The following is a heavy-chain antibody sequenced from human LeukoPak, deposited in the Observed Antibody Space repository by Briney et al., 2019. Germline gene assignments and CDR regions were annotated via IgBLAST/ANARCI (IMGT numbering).Heavy chain of an antibody. V-gene: IGHV3-11*04. CDR3: VRDNPRCCGVVPVNINDY. CDR1: GFTFSDYY. D-gene: IGHD2-15*01. Sequence: GGSLRLSCAASGFTFSDYYMSWIRQAPGKGLEWVSYISSSGSTIYYADSVKGRFTISRDNAKNSLYLQMHSLSAEDTAVYYCVRDNPRCCGVVPVNINDYWGQGTLVTVSS. CDR2: ISSSGSTI. J-gene: IGHJ4*02.